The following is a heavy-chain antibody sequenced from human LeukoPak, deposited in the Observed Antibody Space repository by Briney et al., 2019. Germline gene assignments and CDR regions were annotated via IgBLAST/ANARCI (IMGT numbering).Heavy chain of an antibody. Sequence: PSETLSLTCTVSGGSISSYYWNWIRQPPGKGLEWIGYIYYSGSTNYNPSLKSRVTMSVDTSKNQFSLKLSSVTAADTAVYYCASSSSRRYYYYMDVWGKGTTVTVSS. D-gene: IGHD6-6*01. CDR2: IYYSGST. J-gene: IGHJ6*03. V-gene: IGHV4-59*12. CDR1: GGSISSYY. CDR3: ASSSSRRYYYYMDV.